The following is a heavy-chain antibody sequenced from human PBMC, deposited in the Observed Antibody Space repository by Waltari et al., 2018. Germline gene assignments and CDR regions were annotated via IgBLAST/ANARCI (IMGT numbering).Heavy chain of an antibody. CDR3: ARGYSSDDAFDI. V-gene: IGHV3-33*01. CDR2: KWYDGSNK. Sequence: QVQLVESGGGVVQPGRSLRLSCAASGFTFSSYGMHWVGQAPGKGLGWGAVKWYDGSNKYYAEAVKGRVTSSRDNSKNTLYLQMNSLRAEDTAVYYCARGYSSDDAFDIWGQGTMVTVSS. D-gene: IGHD6-19*01. CDR1: GFTFSSYG. J-gene: IGHJ3*02.